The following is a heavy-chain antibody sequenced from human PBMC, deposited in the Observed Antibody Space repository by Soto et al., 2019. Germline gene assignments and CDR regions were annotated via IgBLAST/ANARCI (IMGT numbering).Heavy chain of an antibody. V-gene: IGHV4-34*01. CDR2: INHSGST. CDR1: GGSFSGYY. J-gene: IGHJ4*02. CDR3: ARGKDEQQLVRLDY. Sequence: SETLSLTCAVYGGSFSGYYWSWIRQPPGKGLEWIGEINHSGSTNYNPSLKSRVTISVDTSKNQFSLKLSSVTAADTAVYYCARGKDEQQLVRLDYWGQGTLVTVSS. D-gene: IGHD6-13*01.